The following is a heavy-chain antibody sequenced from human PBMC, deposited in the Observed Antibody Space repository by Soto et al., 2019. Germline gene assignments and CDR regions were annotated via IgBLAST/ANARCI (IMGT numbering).Heavy chain of an antibody. CDR1: GYRFTDYV. CDR3: VRDYASDSGVHLDF. D-gene: IGHD3-22*01. J-gene: IGHJ4*02. CDR2: IGAGDGKT. Sequence: QVQLVQSGTEVKKPGASVKVSCKASGYRFTDYVIHWVRQAPGQRLEWMGWIGAGDGKTYYSQNFQGRVSITIDTSASTAYMELSSLISEDTAVYYCVRDYASDSGVHLDFWGQGALVTVSS. V-gene: IGHV1-3*01.